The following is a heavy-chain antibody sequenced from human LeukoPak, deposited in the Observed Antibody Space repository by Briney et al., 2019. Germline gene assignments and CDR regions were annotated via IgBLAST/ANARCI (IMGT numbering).Heavy chain of an antibody. Sequence: SVKVSCKASGGTFSSYAISWVRQAPGQGLEWMGGIIPIFGTANYAQKFQGRVRMTRDTSTSTVYLELSSLRSEDTAVYYCAREPQESYRFDYWGQGTLVTASS. J-gene: IGHJ4*02. V-gene: IGHV1-69*05. CDR2: IIPIFGTA. D-gene: IGHD3-10*01. CDR1: GGTFSSYA. CDR3: AREPQESYRFDY.